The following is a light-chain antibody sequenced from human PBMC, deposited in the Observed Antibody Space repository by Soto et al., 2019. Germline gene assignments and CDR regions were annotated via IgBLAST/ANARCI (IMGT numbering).Light chain of an antibody. CDR1: SSNIGNNA. CDR3: AAWNDSLNGPV. J-gene: IGLJ3*02. V-gene: IGLV1-36*01. CDR2: YDD. Sequence: QSVLTQPPSVSGSPRQRVTISCSGSSSNIGNNAVNWYQQLPGKTPQLLIYYDDLLPPGGSDRFSGSKSGTAASLAISGLQSEDEADYYCAAWNDSLNGPVFGGGTKVTVL.